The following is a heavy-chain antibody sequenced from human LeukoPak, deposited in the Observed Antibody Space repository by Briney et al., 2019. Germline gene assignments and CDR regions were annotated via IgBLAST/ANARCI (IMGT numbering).Heavy chain of an antibody. Sequence: GGSLRLSCAASGFTFSSSAMSWVRQAPGKGLEWVSSITDSGDGTHYTDSVKGRFTISRDDSKNTLYLQMNSLRVEDTAVYYCAKDSPVATRWGQGTLVTVSS. CDR1: GFTFSSSA. D-gene: IGHD1-26*01. V-gene: IGHV3-23*01. CDR2: ITDSGDGT. CDR3: AKDSPVATR. J-gene: IGHJ4*02.